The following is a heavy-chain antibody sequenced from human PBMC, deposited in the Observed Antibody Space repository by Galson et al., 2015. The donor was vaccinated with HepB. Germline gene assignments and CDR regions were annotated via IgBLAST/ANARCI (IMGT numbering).Heavy chain of an antibody. D-gene: IGHD3-22*01. Sequence: SVKVSCKASGGTFSSYAISWVRQAPGQGLEWMGGIIPIFGTANYAQKFQGRVTITADESTSTAYMELSSLRSEDTAVYYCARPWIYDSSGLAPWFDPWGQGTLVTVSS. J-gene: IGHJ5*02. V-gene: IGHV1-69*13. CDR1: GGTFSSYA. CDR3: ARPWIYDSSGLAPWFDP. CDR2: IIPIFGTA.